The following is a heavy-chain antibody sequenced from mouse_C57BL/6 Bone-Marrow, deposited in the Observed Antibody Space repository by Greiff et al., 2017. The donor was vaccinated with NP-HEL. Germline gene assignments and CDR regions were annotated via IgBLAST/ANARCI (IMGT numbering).Heavy chain of an antibody. D-gene: IGHD2-3*01. J-gene: IGHJ3*01. CDR3: ARHAGYYGFAY. CDR2: ISGGGGNT. V-gene: IGHV5-9*01. CDR1: GFTFSSYT. Sequence: EVKLMESGGGLVKPGGSLKLSCAASGFTFSSYTMSWVRQTPEQRLEWVATISGGGGNTYYPDSVKGRFTISRDNAKNTLYLQMSSLRSEDTALYYCARHAGYYGFAYWGQGTLVTVSA.